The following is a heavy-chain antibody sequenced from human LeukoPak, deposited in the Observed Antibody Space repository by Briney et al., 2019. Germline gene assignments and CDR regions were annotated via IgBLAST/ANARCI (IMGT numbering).Heavy chain of an antibody. CDR2: YIPILGIA. D-gene: IGHD2-8*01. CDR1: GGAVTSYA. CDR3: ARALEGPMLTDY. Sequence: GASVKLSCKASGGAVTSYAISWVRQAPGQGLEWIGRYIPILGIANYAQKFQGRVTITADKSTSQAYLELSSLRSEDTAVYYCARALEGPMLTDYWGQGTLVTVSS. J-gene: IGHJ4*02. V-gene: IGHV1-69*04.